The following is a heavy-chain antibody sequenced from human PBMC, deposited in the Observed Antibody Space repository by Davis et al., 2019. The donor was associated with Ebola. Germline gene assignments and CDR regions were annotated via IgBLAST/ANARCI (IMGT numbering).Heavy chain of an antibody. CDR2: IGWNSGNI. V-gene: IGHV3-9*01. Sequence: GGSLRLSCAASGFTFDAYAMHWVRQAPGKGLEWVSGIGWNSGNINYADSVKGRFTISRENSKNSIFLQLNSLRAEDTAVYYCAKQLGSGFMYDGMDVWGQGTTVTVSS. CDR1: GFTFDAYA. D-gene: IGHD3-3*01. CDR3: AKQLGSGFMYDGMDV. J-gene: IGHJ6*02.